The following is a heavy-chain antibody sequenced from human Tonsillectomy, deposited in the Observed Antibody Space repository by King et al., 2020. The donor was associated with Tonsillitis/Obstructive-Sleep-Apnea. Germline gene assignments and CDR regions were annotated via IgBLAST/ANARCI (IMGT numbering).Heavy chain of an antibody. CDR2: ISHDGSET. Sequence: VQLVESGGGLVQPGGSLRLSCAASGFTFSSYWMIWVRQAPGKGLEWVANISHDGSETHSVDSVKGRFTISRDNGKNSLYLEMKSLRAEDTAVYYCTRDTNHHTGDVYYVVFDTWGRGALVTVSS. CDR1: GFTFSSYW. J-gene: IGHJ3*02. V-gene: IGHV3-7*01. D-gene: IGHD2-8*02. CDR3: TRDTNHHTGDVYYVVFDT.